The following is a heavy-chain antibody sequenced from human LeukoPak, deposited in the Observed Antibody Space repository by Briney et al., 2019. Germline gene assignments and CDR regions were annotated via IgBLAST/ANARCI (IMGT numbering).Heavy chain of an antibody. V-gene: IGHV4-59*01. J-gene: IGHJ6*02. Sequence: PSETLSLTCTDPGGSISSYNTSWIRQPPGKGLESIGHIYYTGMTNYKPSLKSRVTISVDTFTNQFSLKLSPVTAAETAVYYCARVYCGGDCYSEYYYYYGMDVWGQGTTVTVSS. CDR1: GGSISSYN. D-gene: IGHD2-21*02. CDR3: ARVYCGGDCYSEYYYYYGMDV. CDR2: IYYTGMT.